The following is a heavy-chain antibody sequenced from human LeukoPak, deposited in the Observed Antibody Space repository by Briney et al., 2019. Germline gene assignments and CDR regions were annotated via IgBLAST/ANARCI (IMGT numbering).Heavy chain of an antibody. D-gene: IGHD2-2*01. CDR1: GYTFTDYY. V-gene: IGHV1-69-2*01. CDR2: VDPEDGET. J-gene: IGHJ4*02. Sequence: GASVKVSCKASGYTFTDYYTHWVQQAPGKGLEWMGRVDPEDGETIYAEKFQGRVTITADTSTDTAYMELSSLRSEDTAVYYCATEYAGYCSGTSCYGGNYWGQGTLVTVSS. CDR3: ATEYAGYCSGTSCYGGNY.